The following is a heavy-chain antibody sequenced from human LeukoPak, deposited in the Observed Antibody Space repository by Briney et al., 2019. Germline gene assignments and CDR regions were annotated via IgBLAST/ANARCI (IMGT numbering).Heavy chain of an antibody. CDR2: IIPIFGTA. CDR3: ARARRYYYDSSGYYTADY. J-gene: IGHJ4*02. D-gene: IGHD3-22*01. CDR1: GGTFSSYA. Sequence: ASVKVSCKASGGTFSSYAISWVRQAPGQGLEWMGGIIPIFGTANYAQKFQGRVTITADESTSTAYMELSSLRSEDTAVYYCARARRYYYDSSGYYTADYWGQGTLVTVSS. V-gene: IGHV1-69*13.